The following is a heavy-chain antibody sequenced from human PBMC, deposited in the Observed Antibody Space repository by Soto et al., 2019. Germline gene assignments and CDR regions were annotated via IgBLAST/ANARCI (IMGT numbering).Heavy chain of an antibody. CDR1: GFAFSSYW. CDR2: INSDGSST. V-gene: IGHV3-74*01. CDR3: SRDKMGATADY. Sequence: EVQLVESGGGLVQPGGSLRLSCAASGFAFSSYWMHWVRQAPGKGLVWVSRINSDGSSTSYADSVKGRFTISRDNAKNTLYLQMNSLRGEDTAVYYCSRDKMGATADYWGQGSVVTVSS. D-gene: IGHD1-26*01. J-gene: IGHJ4*02.